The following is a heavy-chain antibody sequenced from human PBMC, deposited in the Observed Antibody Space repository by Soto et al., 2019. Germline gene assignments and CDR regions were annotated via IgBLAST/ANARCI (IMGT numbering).Heavy chain of an antibody. D-gene: IGHD2-2*01. V-gene: IGHV3-15*01. CDR2: IKSKTDGGTT. CDR1: GLNFSNAW. Sequence: GGSMILSCAASGLNFSNAWRSWVRQATGKGLEWVGRIKSKTDGGTTDYAAPVKGRFTISRDDSKNTLYLQMNSLKTEDTAVYYCTTDPDIVVVPAANSWFDPWGQGTLVTVSS. CDR3: TTDPDIVVVPAANSWFDP. J-gene: IGHJ5*02.